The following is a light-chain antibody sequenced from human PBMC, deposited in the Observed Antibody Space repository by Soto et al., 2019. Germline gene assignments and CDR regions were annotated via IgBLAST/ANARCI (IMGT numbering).Light chain of an antibody. CDR1: SSDVGAYNY. J-gene: IGLJ1*01. CDR3: SSYTSSSTFV. V-gene: IGLV2-14*01. CDR2: EVS. Sequence: QSALTQPASVSGSPGQSITISCTGTSSDVGAYNYVSWYQHHPGKAPKLIIYEVSNRPSGLSNRFSGSKSGNTASLTISGLQAEDEADYYCSSYTSSSTFVFGTGTQLTVL.